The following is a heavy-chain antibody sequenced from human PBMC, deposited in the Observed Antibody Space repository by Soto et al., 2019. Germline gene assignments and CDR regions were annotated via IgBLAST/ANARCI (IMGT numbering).Heavy chain of an antibody. J-gene: IGHJ3*02. CDR2: INPNSGGT. D-gene: IGHD3-9*01. CDR1: GYTFTGYY. Sequence: ASVKVSCKASGYTFTGYYMHWVRQAPGQGLEWMGWINPNSGGTNYAQKFQGWVTMTRDTSVSTAYMELSRLRSDDTAVYYCARDNLPADWGPSWNDAFDIWGQGTMVTVSS. V-gene: IGHV1-2*04. CDR3: ARDNLPADWGPSWNDAFDI.